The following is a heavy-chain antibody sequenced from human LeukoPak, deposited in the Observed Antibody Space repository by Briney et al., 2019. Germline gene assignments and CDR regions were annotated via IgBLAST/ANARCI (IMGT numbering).Heavy chain of an antibody. CDR3: ARIIRPYFDY. V-gene: IGHV3-7*05. J-gene: IGHJ4*02. CDR1: GSTSSTYW. Sequence: GGPLRLSCVPSGSTSSTYWMSYVRQAQGKGKEWVACTKQEGRHEYYVDTVKGRFTISRDNAKNSLYLQMNSLRAEDTAVYYCARIIRPYFDYWGQGTLVTVSS. CDR2: TKQEGRHE.